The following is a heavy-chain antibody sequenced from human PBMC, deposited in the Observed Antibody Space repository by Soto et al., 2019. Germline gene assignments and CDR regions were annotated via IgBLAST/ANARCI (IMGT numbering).Heavy chain of an antibody. CDR3: ARDPGNYGYYYGMDV. D-gene: IGHD1-7*01. V-gene: IGHV1-3*01. CDR1: GGTFSSYA. CDR2: INAGNGNT. Sequence: QVQLVQSGAEVKKPGSSVKVSCKASGGTFSSYAISWVRQAPGQRLEWMGWINAGNGNTKYSQKFQGRVTITRDTSASTAYMELSSLRSEDTAVYYCARDPGNYGYYYGMDVWGQGTTVTVSS. J-gene: IGHJ6*02.